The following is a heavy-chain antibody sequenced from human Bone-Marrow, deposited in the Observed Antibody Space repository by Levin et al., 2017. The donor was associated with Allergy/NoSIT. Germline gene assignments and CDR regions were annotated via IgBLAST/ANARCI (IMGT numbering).Heavy chain of an antibody. D-gene: IGHD2-8*01. CDR1: GFSFSNYP. CDR2: ISLDGSEK. J-gene: IGHJ5*02. Sequence: GESLKISCAASGFSFSNYPMHWLRQAPGKGPEWVAKISLDGSEKYYADSLKGRFTISRDNSKKTLYLQLNSLRAEDTAVYYCAKDRVLGWFDPWGQGTLVTVSA. V-gene: IGHV3-30*18. CDR3: AKDRVLGWFDP.